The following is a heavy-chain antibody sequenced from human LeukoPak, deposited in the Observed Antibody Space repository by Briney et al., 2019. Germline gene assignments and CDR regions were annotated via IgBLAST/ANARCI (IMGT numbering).Heavy chain of an antibody. CDR1: GLTFSDYY. J-gene: IGHJ4*02. D-gene: IGHD2-2*01. Sequence: GGSLRLSCAASGLTFSDYYMSWIRQAPGKGLEWVSYISSSGSTIYYADSVKGRFTISRDNAKNSLYLQMNSLRAEDTAVYYCARFPVVPAAAGTFDYWGQGTLVTVSS. V-gene: IGHV3-11*04. CDR3: ARFPVVPAAAGTFDY. CDR2: ISSSGSTI.